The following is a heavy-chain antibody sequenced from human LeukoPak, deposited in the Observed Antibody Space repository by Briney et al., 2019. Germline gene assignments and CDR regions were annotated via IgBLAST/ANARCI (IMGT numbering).Heavy chain of an antibody. CDR3: ARVPVTGAFDI. V-gene: IGHV3-21*01. Sequence: GGSLRLSCAASGFTFSSYSMYWVRQAPGKGLEWVSSISSSSSYIYYADSVKGRFTISRDNAKNSLYLQMNSLRAEDTAVYYCARVPVTGAFDIWGQGTMVTVSS. J-gene: IGHJ3*02. D-gene: IGHD4-17*01. CDR2: ISSSSSYI. CDR1: GFTFSSYS.